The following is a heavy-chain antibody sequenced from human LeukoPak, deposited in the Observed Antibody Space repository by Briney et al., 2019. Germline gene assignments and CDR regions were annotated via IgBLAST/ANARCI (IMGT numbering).Heavy chain of an antibody. CDR3: ARDLGGAAAGTFDY. J-gene: IGHJ4*02. Sequence: PGGSLRLSCAASGFTVSSNYMSWVRQAPGKGLEWVSVIYSGGSTYYADSVKGRFTISRDNSKNTLYLQMNSLRAEDTAVYYCARDLGGAAAGTFDYWGQGTLVTVSS. V-gene: IGHV3-53*01. CDR2: IYSGGST. D-gene: IGHD6-13*01. CDR1: GFTVSSNY.